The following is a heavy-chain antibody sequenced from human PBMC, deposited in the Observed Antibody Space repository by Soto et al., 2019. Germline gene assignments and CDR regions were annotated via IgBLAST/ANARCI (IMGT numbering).Heavy chain of an antibody. D-gene: IGHD6-19*01. CDR3: ARHGSSGGDY. Sequence: QVQLQQWGAGLLKPSETLSLTCAVYGGSFGGYYWSWIRQPPGKGLEWIGEINHSGSTNYNPSLKSRVTISVDTSKNQFSLKLSSVTAADTAVYYCARHGSSGGDYWGQGTLVTVSS. V-gene: IGHV4-34*01. J-gene: IGHJ4*02. CDR1: GGSFGGYY. CDR2: INHSGST.